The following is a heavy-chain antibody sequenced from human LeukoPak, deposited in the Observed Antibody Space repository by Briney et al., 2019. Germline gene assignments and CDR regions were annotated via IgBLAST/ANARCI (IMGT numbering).Heavy chain of an antibody. V-gene: IGHV1-18*01. CDR2: ISAYNGNT. D-gene: IGHD3-10*01. J-gene: IGHJ5*02. Sequence: GASVKVSCKPFGYTFSSYGISWVRQAPGQGLEWMGWISAYNGNTNYAQKLQGRVTMTTDTSTSTAYMELRSLRSDDTAVYYCARDPLGDYYYGSGSHNWFDPWGQGTLVTVSS. CDR3: ARDPLGDYYYGSGSHNWFDP. CDR1: GYTFSSYG.